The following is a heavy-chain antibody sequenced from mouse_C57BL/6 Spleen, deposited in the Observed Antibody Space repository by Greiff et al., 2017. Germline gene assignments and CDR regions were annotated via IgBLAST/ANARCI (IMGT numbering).Heavy chain of an antibody. Sequence: VHVKQSGPELVKPGASVKISCKASGYSFTGYYMNWVKQSPEKSLEWIGEINPSTGGTTYNQKFKAKATLTVDKSSSTAYMQLKSLTSEDSAVYYCARKTRWGNYCYFDYWGQGTTLTVSS. CDR1: GYSFTGYY. CDR3: ARKTRWGNYCYFDY. V-gene: IGHV1-42*01. J-gene: IGHJ2*01. CDR2: INPSTGGT. D-gene: IGHD2-1*01.